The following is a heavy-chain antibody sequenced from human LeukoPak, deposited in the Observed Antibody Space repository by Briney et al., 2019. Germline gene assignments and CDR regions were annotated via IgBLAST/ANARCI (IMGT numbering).Heavy chain of an antibody. V-gene: IGHV4-61*02. J-gene: IGHJ4*02. Sequence: SETLSLTCAVSGGSIRSSTYYWSWIRQPAGKGLEWIGRIYSSGSTNYNPSLKSRVTMSVDTSKNQFSLKLSSVTAADTAVYYCAREPAMAPFDYWGQGTLVTVSS. CDR3: AREPAMAPFDY. CDR1: GGSIRSSTYY. CDR2: IYSSGST. D-gene: IGHD5-18*01.